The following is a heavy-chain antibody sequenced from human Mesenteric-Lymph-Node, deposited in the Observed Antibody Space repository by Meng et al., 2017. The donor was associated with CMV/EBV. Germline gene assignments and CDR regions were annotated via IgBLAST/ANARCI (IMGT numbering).Heavy chain of an antibody. V-gene: IGHV3-9*01. J-gene: IGHJ3*02. CDR3: ATSLIFGVARIDAFDI. D-gene: IGHD3-3*01. CDR1: GFSFDDYG. CDR2: ISWSSGAV. Sequence: GGSLRLSCAASGFSFDDYGMHWVRQAPGKGLEWVSAISWSSGAVGYADSVKGRFTISRDNAKDSLYLEMTSLRPEDTALYYCATSLIFGVARIDAFDIWGQGTMVTVSS.